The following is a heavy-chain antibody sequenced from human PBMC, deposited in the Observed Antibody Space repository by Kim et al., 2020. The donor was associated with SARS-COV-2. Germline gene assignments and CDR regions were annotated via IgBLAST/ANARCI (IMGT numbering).Heavy chain of an antibody. D-gene: IGHD1-26*01. CDR2: IKEDGSEA. J-gene: IGHJ4*02. CDR1: GFTFSIYW. Sequence: GGSLRLSCATSGFTFSIYWMTWVRQAPGKGLEWVANIKEDGSEAYYLDSVRGRFTISRDNAKKSVYLEMKSLRAEDTGMYYCASRPHSGIIDYYAVFDFWGQGTLVTVSS. CDR3: ASRPHSGIIDYYAVFDF. V-gene: IGHV3-7*01.